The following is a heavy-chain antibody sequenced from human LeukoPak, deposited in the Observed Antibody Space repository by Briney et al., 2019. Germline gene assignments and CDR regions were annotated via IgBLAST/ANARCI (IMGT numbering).Heavy chain of an antibody. D-gene: IGHD6-13*01. J-gene: IGHJ5*02. Sequence: ASVKVSCKASGYTFTSYGISWVRQAPGQGLEWMGWISAYNGNTNYAQKFQGRVTITTDESTSTAYMELSSLRSEDTAVYYCARTLYSSSWYGHWFDPWGQGTLVTVSS. CDR2: ISAYNGNT. CDR3: ARTLYSSSWYGHWFDP. CDR1: GYTFTSYG. V-gene: IGHV1-18*01.